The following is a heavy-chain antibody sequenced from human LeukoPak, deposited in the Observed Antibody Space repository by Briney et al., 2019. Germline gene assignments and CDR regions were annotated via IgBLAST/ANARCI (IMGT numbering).Heavy chain of an antibody. V-gene: IGHV3-30*02. CDR3: AKDRGSPYFDY. J-gene: IGHJ4*02. CDR2: IRYDGSNK. CDR1: GLTFSSNG. Sequence: GGSPRLCCAASGLTFSSNGMHWGREAPGKGLDWVAFIRYDGSNKYYADSVKGRFTISRDNSKNTLYLQMNSLRAEDTAVYYCAKDRGSPYFDYWGQGTLVTVSS. D-gene: IGHD1-26*01.